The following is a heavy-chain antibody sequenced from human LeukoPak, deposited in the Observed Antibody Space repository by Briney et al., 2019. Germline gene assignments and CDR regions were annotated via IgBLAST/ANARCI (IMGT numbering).Heavy chain of an antibody. D-gene: IGHD3-3*01. V-gene: IGHV3-23*01. J-gene: IGHJ4*02. CDR3: AKDQGSITIFGVVIWPSYFDY. Sequence: GGSLRLSCAASGFTFSSYAMSWVRQAPGKGLEWVSAISGSGGSTYYADSVKGRFTISRDNSKNTLYLQMNSLRAEDTAVYYCAKDQGSITIFGVVIWPSYFDYWGQGTLVTVSS. CDR1: GFTFSSYA. CDR2: ISGSGGST.